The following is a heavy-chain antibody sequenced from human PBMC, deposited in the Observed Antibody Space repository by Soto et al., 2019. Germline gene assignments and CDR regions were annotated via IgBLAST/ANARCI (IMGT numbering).Heavy chain of an antibody. CDR2: IIPILGIA. D-gene: IGHD1-1*01. CDR3: ARGRRYNWNDGYYYYYMDV. CDR1: GGTFSSYT. Sequence: GPSVKVSCKASGGTFSSYTISWVRQAPGQGLEWMGRIIPILGIANYAQKFQGRVTITADKSTSTAYMELSSLRSEDTAVYYCARGRRYNWNDGYYYYYMDVWGKGTTVTVSS. V-gene: IGHV1-69*02. J-gene: IGHJ6*03.